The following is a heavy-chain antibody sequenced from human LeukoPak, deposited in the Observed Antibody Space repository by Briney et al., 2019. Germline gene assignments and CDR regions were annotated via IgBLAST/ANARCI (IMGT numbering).Heavy chain of an antibody. CDR1: GGSISSYY. D-gene: IGHD3-9*01. J-gene: IGHJ5*02. CDR2: IYTSGST. V-gene: IGHV4-4*07. CDR3: ARLATLSTVAARGRSWFDA. Sequence: SETPSLTCTVSGGSISSYYWSWIRQPAGKGLEWIGRIYTSGSTNYNPSLKSRVTISVDTSKNQFSLKLSSVTAADTAVYFCARLATLSTVAARGRSWFDAWGQGTLVTVSS.